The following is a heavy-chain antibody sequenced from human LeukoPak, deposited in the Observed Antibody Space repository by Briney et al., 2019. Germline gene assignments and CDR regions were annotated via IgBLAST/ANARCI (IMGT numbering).Heavy chain of an antibody. V-gene: IGHV1-8*02. CDR2: MNPNSGNT. J-gene: IGHJ4*02. D-gene: IGHD3-10*02. CDR1: GYTFTSYG. CDR3: ARVSSGIPFY. Sequence: ASVKVSCKASGYTFTSYGISWVRQATGQGLEWVGWMNPNSGNTGYAQKFQGRVTMTRNTSISTAYMELSSLRSEDTAVYYCARVSSGIPFYWGQGTLVTVSS.